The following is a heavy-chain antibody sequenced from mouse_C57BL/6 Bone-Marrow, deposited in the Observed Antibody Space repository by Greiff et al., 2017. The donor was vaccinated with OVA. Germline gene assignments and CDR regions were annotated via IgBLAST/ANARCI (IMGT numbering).Heavy chain of an antibody. CDR1: GYTFTSYW. J-gene: IGHJ2*01. CDR2: IFPGSGST. CDR3: ANKVVSYGSSDLDY. V-gene: IGHV1-55*01. D-gene: IGHD1-1*01. Sequence: VQLQQPGAELVKPGASVKMSCKASGYTFTSYWITWVKQRPGQGLEWIGDIFPGSGSTNYNEKFKSKATLTVDTSSSTAYMQLSSLTSEDSAVYYCANKVVSYGSSDLDYWGQGTTLTVSS.